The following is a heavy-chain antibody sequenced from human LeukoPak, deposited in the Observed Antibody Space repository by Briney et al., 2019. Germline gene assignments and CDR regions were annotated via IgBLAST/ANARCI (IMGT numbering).Heavy chain of an antibody. V-gene: IGHV1-69*13. CDR1: GGTFSSYA. D-gene: IGHD3-22*01. J-gene: IGHJ5*02. CDR2: IIPIFGTA. CDR3: ASSNNYDSSGYVGNWFDP. Sequence: SVKVSCKASGGTFSSYAISWVRQAPGQGLEWMGGIIPIFGTANYAQKFQGRVTITADESTSTAYMELSSLRSEDTAVYYCASSNNYDSSGYVGNWFDPWGQGTLVTVSS.